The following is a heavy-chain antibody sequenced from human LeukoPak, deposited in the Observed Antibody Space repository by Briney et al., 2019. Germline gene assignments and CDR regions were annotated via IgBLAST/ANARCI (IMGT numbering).Heavy chain of an antibody. CDR1: GYTFTSYG. V-gene: IGHV1-18*01. J-gene: IGHJ4*02. Sequence: ASVKVSCKASGYTFTSYGISWVRQAPGQGLEWMGWISAYNGNTNYAQKLQGRVTMTTDTSTSTAYMELRSLRSDDTAVYYCARVGTYLVVATILSPDYWGQGTLVTVSS. D-gene: IGHD5-12*01. CDR3: ARVGTYLVVATILSPDY. CDR2: ISAYNGNT.